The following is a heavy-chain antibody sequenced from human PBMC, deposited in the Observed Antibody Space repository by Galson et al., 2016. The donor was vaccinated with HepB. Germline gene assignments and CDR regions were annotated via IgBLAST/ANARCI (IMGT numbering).Heavy chain of an antibody. V-gene: IGHV1-18*01. CDR1: GYSFSNYD. J-gene: IGHJ4*02. Sequence: SVKVSCKASGYSFSNYDIHWVRQAIGQGLEWMGWISSYDDNIKYAQKFQGRLTMTIDSSTDTAYMELRSLRSDDTAIYYCARERGNYAYFDYWGQGTLVTGSS. CDR2: ISSYDDNI. D-gene: IGHD4-11*01. CDR3: ARERGNYAYFDY.